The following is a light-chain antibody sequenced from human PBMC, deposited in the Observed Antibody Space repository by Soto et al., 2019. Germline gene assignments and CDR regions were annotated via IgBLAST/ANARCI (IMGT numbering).Light chain of an antibody. J-gene: IGKJ5*01. Sequence: VLTQSPATLSLSPGERATLSWRSSQSVSSYLAWYQQKPGQAPRLLIYDASNRATGIPARFSGSGSGTDFTLTISSLEPEDFAIYYCQQRQYWPPITFGQGTRLEIK. V-gene: IGKV3-11*01. CDR1: QSVSSY. CDR2: DAS. CDR3: QQRQYWPPIT.